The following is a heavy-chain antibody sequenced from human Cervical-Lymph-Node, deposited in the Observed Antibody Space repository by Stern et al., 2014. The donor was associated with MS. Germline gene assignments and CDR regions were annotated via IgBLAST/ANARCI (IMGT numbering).Heavy chain of an antibody. CDR1: GYTFTNYA. CDR2: IHPGNGAA. V-gene: IGHV1-3*01. Sequence: QLVQSGAEVKKPGASVKVSCKASGYTFTNYALHWVRQAPGQRPEWMGWIHPGNGAAKYSQNFQDRVTITRDTSANTVYMELRSLRVEDTAMYYCARGYSTTYLDYWGQGTLVTVSS. D-gene: IGHD6-13*01. J-gene: IGHJ4*02. CDR3: ARGYSTTYLDY.